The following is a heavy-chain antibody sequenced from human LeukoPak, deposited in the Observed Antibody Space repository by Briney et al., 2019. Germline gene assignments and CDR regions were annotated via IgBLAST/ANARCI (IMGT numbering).Heavy chain of an antibody. CDR2: IKQDGSEK. CDR1: GFTFSSYW. Sequence: GGSLRLSCAASGFTFSSYWMSWVRQAPGKGLEWVANIKQDGSEKYYVDSVKGRFTISRDNAKNSLYLQMNSLRAEDTAVYYCARGLDSSGWYGTYYFDYWGQGTLVTVSS. CDR3: ARGLDSSGWYGTYYFDY. D-gene: IGHD6-19*01. V-gene: IGHV3-7*01. J-gene: IGHJ4*02.